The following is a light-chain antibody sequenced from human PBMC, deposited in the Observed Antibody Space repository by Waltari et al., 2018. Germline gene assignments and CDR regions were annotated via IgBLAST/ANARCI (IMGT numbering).Light chain of an antibody. CDR2: EGS. CDR3: CSYAGSSTLL. Sequence: QSALTQPASVFGSPGQSITVSCTGTSSDVGSYNLVSWYQQHPGKAPKLMIYEGSKRPSGVSNRFSGSKSGNTASLTISGLQAEDEADYYCCSYAGSSTLLFGGGTKVTVL. V-gene: IGLV2-23*01. CDR1: SSDVGSYNL. J-gene: IGLJ2*01.